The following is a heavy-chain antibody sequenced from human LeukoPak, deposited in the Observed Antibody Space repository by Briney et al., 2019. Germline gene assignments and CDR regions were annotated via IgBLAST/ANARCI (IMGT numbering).Heavy chain of an antibody. Sequence: ASVKVSCKASGYTFTSYDINWVRQATGQGLEWMGWMSPKSANTGYAQKFQGRVTITRDTSISTAYMELSSLTSEDTAVYYCARAEAVRAFDIWGQGTMVTVSS. CDR2: MSPKSANT. CDR3: ARAEAVRAFDI. V-gene: IGHV1-8*03. CDR1: GYTFTSYD. J-gene: IGHJ3*02. D-gene: IGHD6-19*01.